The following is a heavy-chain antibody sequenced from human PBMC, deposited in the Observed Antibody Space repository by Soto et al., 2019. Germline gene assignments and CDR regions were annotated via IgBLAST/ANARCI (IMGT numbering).Heavy chain of an antibody. CDR3: ARRDSSGSFDF. J-gene: IGHJ4*02. V-gene: IGHV1-2*02. Sequence: VQSGAETKKPGASVRVSCTTSGYTFTYFYIHWVRLAPGQGLEWMGWINPKKGGTSQAQKFQGRVSMTRDTSSNTVDMDLNRLTCDDRGVYFCARRDSSGSFDFWGEETLVTVSS. CDR2: INPKKGGT. CDR1: GYTFTYFY. D-gene: IGHD3-10*01.